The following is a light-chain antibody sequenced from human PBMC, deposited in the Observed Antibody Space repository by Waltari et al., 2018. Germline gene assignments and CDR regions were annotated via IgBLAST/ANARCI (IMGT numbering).Light chain of an antibody. CDR2: DVS. V-gene: IGLV2-14*03. CDR1: SSDVGGYNY. CDR3: SSYTSSSTMGV. Sequence: QSALTQPASVSGSPGQSITISCPGTSSDVGGYNYVPWYQQHPGKAPKLMIYDVSNRPSGVSNRFSGSKSGNTASLTISGLQAEDEADYYCSSYTSSSTMGVFGGGTKLTVL. J-gene: IGLJ2*01.